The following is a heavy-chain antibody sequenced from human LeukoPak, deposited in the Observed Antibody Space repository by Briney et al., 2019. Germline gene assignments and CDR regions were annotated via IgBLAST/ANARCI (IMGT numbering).Heavy chain of an antibody. CDR3: AKAPSPLYNWNDGNWFDP. V-gene: IGHV3-30*18. CDR2: ISYDGSNK. Sequence: GGSLRLSCAASGFTFSSYGMHWVRQAPGKGLGWVAVISYDGSNKYYADSVKGRFTISRDNSKNTLYLQMNSLRAEDTAVYYCAKAPSPLYNWNDGNWFDPWGQGTLVTVSS. CDR1: GFTFSSYG. J-gene: IGHJ5*02. D-gene: IGHD1-1*01.